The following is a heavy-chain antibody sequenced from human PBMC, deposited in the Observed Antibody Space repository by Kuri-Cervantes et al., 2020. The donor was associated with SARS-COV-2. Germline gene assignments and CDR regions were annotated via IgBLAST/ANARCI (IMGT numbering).Heavy chain of an antibody. CDR1: GFTFSDYS. V-gene: IGHV3-48*01. D-gene: IGHD3-10*01. CDR2: IDSSSSII. Sequence: GGSLRLSCAGSGFTFSDYSMNWVRQAPGKVMEWVSYIDSSSSIIYYAESMKGRFTISRDNAKNSLSLQMNSLRAEDTAVYYCARERYYPGQYGMDVWGQGTTVTVSS. CDR3: ARERYYPGQYGMDV. J-gene: IGHJ6*02.